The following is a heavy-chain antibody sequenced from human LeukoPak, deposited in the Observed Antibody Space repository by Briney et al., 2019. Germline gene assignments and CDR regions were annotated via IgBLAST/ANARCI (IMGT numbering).Heavy chain of an antibody. CDR3: ASSGYDFWSGYFPFDY. CDR1: GGTFSSDA. V-gene: IGHV1-69*13. Sequence: ASVKVSCKASGGTFSSDAISWVRQAPGQGLEWMGGIIPIFVTANYEQKFQGRVTITADEATSTAYMELSSLRSEDTAVYYCASSGYDFWSGYFPFDYWGQGTLVTVSS. J-gene: IGHJ4*02. CDR2: IIPIFVTA. D-gene: IGHD3-3*01.